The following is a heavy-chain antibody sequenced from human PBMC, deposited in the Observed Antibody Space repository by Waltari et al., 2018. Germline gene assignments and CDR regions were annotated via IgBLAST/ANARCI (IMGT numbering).Heavy chain of an antibody. CDR1: GFTFSSYS. V-gene: IGHV3-48*02. J-gene: IGHJ6*03. CDR2: ISSSSSTI. D-gene: IGHD3-3*01. Sequence: EVQLVESGGGLVQPGGSLRLSCAASGFTFSSYSMNWVRQAPGKGLEWVSYISSSSSTIYYADSVKGRFTISRDNAKNSLYLQMNSLRDEDTAVYYCARDGRDYDFWSGYGYYYYYMDVWGKGTTVTVSS. CDR3: ARDGRDYDFWSGYGYYYYYMDV.